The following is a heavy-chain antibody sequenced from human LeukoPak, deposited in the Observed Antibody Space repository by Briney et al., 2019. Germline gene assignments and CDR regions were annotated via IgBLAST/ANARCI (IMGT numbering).Heavy chain of an antibody. CDR2: ISSNNNYI. CDR1: GFTFSGYS. J-gene: IGHJ3*02. V-gene: IGHV3-21*01. Sequence: GALRLSCAASGFTFSGYSMSWVRQAPGKGLDWVSSISSNNNYIYYADSVKGRFTISRDNAKNSLYLEMNSLRAEETAVYYCARALATVDAFDIWGQGTMVTVSS. CDR3: ARALATVDAFDI. D-gene: IGHD4-17*01.